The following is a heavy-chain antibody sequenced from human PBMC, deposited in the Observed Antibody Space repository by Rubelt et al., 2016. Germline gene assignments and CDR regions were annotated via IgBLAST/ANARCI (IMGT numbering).Heavy chain of an antibody. Sequence: QVQLVQSGAEVKKPGASVKVSCKASGYTFTNYDINWVRQATGQGLEWMGWMNADRGNTGYAQKFQGRLTMTRTTSISTAYMELSSLTSEDTAVYYCARSKALVIDFDYWGQGTLVTVSS. CDR3: ARSKALVIDFDY. CDR1: GYTFTNYD. V-gene: IGHV1-8*01. J-gene: IGHJ4*02. CDR2: MNADRGNT. D-gene: IGHD3-9*01.